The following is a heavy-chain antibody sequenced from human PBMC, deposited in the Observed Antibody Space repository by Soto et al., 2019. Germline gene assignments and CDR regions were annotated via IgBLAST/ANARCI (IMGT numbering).Heavy chain of an antibody. Sequence: QVQLQQWGAGLLKPSETLSLACAVYGGSFSGPNWSWIRQPPGKGLEWIGEINNSRNTNYNPSLKSRVTISIDMSKNQYSLKVSSVTAADTAVYYCARGWGFGFDPWGQGILVTVSS. D-gene: IGHD3-10*01. J-gene: IGHJ5*02. CDR1: GGSFSGPN. CDR3: ARGWGFGFDP. V-gene: IGHV4-34*01. CDR2: INNSRNT.